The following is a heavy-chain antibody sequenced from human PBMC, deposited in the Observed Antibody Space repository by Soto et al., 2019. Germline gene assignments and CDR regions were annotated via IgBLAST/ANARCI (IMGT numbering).Heavy chain of an antibody. D-gene: IGHD1-1*01. CDR3: VIVQLERREGGWFDP. Sequence: SETLSLTCTVSGGSISSSSYYWGWIRQPPGKGLEWIGSIYYSGSTYYNPSLKSRVTISVDTSKNQFSLKLSSVTAADTAVYYCVIVQLERREGGWFDPWGQGTLVTVSS. V-gene: IGHV4-39*01. J-gene: IGHJ5*02. CDR1: GGSISSSSYY. CDR2: IYYSGST.